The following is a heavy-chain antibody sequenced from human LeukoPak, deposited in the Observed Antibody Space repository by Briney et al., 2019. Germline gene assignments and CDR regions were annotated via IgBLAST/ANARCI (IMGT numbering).Heavy chain of an antibody. D-gene: IGHD6-13*01. CDR1: GFTVSSNY. Sequence: QPGGSLRLSCAASGFTVSSNYMNWVRQPPGKGLEWVSGIYSGRSTYYADSVKGRFTISSDNSKNTLYLQMNSLRAEDTAVYFCARGSTWYDYWGQGTLVIVSS. J-gene: IGHJ4*02. CDR3: ARGSTWYDY. CDR2: IYSGRST. V-gene: IGHV3-53*01.